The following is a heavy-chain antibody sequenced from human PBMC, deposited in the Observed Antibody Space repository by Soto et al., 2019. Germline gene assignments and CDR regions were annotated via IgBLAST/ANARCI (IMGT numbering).Heavy chain of an antibody. CDR1: GGSISSGGYY. Sequence: SETLSLTCTVSGGSISSGGYYWSCIRQHPGKGLEWIGYIYYSGSTYYNPSLKSRVTISVDTSKNQFSLKLSSVTAADTAVYYCARDSRYYDSSGYSYYFDYWGQGTLVTVSS. V-gene: IGHV4-31*03. J-gene: IGHJ4*02. CDR2: IYYSGST. D-gene: IGHD3-22*01. CDR3: ARDSRYYDSSGYSYYFDY.